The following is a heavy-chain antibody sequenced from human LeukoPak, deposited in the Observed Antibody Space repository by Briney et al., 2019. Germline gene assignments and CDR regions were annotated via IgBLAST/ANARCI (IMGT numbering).Heavy chain of an antibody. D-gene: IGHD6-13*01. J-gene: IGHJ1*01. CDR3: ARAFSSSWYENFQH. V-gene: IGHV4-4*07. Sequence: SETLSLTCNVSGGSISNYYWSWIRQPAGKGLEWIGRIYSSGSTNYKSYLKSRVTMSIDTSTNQFSLKLTSVSAADTAVYYCARAFSSSWYENFQHWGQGTLVTVSS. CDR2: IYSSGST. CDR1: GGSISNYY.